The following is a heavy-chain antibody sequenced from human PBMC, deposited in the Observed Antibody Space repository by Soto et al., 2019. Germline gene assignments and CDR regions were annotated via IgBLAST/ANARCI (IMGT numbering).Heavy chain of an antibody. Sequence: SVKVSCKASGGTFSSYAISWVRQAPGQGFEWMGGIIPIFGTANYAQKFQGRVTITADESTSTAYMELSSLRSEDTAVYCCARPLVNCSSTSCYRRHYYYYGMDVWGQGTTVTVSS. CDR3: ARPLVNCSSTSCYRRHYYYYGMDV. D-gene: IGHD2-2*01. CDR1: GGTFSSYA. V-gene: IGHV1-69*13. CDR2: IIPIFGTA. J-gene: IGHJ6*02.